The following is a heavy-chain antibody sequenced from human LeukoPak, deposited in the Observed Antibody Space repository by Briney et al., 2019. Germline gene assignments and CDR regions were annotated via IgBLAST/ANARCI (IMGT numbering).Heavy chain of an antibody. Sequence: ASVKVSCKASGGTFSSYAISWVRQAPGQGLEWMGGIITIFGTANYAQKFQGRVTITADESTSTAYMELSNLRYEDTAVYYCARVYYGDAMGYYYYYYMDVWGKGTTVTISS. J-gene: IGHJ6*03. CDR2: IITIFGTA. CDR3: ARVYYGDAMGYYYYYYMDV. CDR1: GGTFSSYA. D-gene: IGHD4-17*01. V-gene: IGHV1-69*13.